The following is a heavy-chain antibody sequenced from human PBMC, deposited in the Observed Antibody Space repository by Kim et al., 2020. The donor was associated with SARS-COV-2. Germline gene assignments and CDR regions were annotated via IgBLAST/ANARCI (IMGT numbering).Heavy chain of an antibody. CDR2: LEYDGST. CDR3: ARGVAAAGSAWWFDP. CDR1: MGRDF. D-gene: IGHD6-13*01. Sequence: MGRDFRTWSRQAPGKGLARMGELEYDGSTEYSPPLQRRVTISGDTSKNQFALKLSSVAAADTAVYYCARGVAAAGSAWWFDPWGQGTLAT. V-gene: IGHV4-59*01. J-gene: IGHJ5*02.